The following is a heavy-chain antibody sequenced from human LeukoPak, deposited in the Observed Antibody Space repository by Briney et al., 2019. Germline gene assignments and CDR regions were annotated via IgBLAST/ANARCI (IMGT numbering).Heavy chain of an antibody. V-gene: IGHV1-69*13. J-gene: IGHJ6*03. CDR1: GGTFSSYA. CDR2: IIPIFGTA. Sequence: GASVKVSCKASGGTFSSYAISWVRQAPGQGLEWMGGIIPIFGTANYAQKFQGRVTITADESTSTAYMELSSLRSEDTAVYYCARTYCSSTSCYSSYYYYIDVWGKGTTVTVSS. CDR3: ARTYCSSTSCYSSYYYYIDV. D-gene: IGHD2-2*01.